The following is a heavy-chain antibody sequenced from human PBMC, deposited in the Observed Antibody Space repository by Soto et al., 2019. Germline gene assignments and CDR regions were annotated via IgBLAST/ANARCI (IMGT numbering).Heavy chain of an antibody. CDR1: GGTFSSYA. V-gene: IGHV1-69*06. J-gene: IGHJ5*02. CDR2: IIPIFGTA. Sequence: EASVKVSCKASGGTFSSYAISWVRQAPGQGLEWMGGIIPIFGTANYAQKFQGRVTITADKSTSTAYMELSSLRSEDTAVYYCARDFFGVVNNWFDPWGQGTLGTVSS. D-gene: IGHD3-3*01. CDR3: ARDFFGVVNNWFDP.